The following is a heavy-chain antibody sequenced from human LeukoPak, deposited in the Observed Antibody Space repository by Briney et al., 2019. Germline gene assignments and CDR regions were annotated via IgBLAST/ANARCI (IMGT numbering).Heavy chain of an antibody. Sequence: GGSLRLSCAASGFTFSNAWMSWVRQAPGKGLEWVGRVKSKSDGGTTDYAAPVKGRFTISRDDSENMVYLGMNSLNAEDTAVYYCATDWHWGQGTLVTISS. CDR2: VKSKSDGGTT. CDR3: ATDWH. CDR1: GFTFSNAW. J-gene: IGHJ4*02. V-gene: IGHV3-15*01.